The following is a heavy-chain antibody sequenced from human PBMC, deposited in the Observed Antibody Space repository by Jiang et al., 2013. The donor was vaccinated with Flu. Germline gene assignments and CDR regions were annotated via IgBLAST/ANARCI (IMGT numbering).Heavy chain of an antibody. CDR2: ISDSGTT. V-gene: IGHV4-59*01. D-gene: IGHD2-21*02. J-gene: IGHJ3*01. Sequence: GPGLVKPSETLSLTCTVSGASINGFYWSWIRQSPGKGLQWIGYISDSGTTKFDSSLKSRVTMSVDVSKDQFSLNLTSAIAADTAVYYCASLTVLTDIGRFDAFDV. CDR1: GASINGFY. CDR3: ASLTVLTDIGRFDAFDV.